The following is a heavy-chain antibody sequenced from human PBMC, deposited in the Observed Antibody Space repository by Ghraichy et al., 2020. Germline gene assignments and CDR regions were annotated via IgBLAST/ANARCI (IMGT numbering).Heavy chain of an antibody. CDR2: ISSSSSYI. Sequence: GGSLRLSCAASGFTFSSYSMNWVRQAPGKGLEWVSSISSSSSYIYYADSVKGRFTISRDNAKNSLYLQMNSLRAEDTAVYYCARDLGEYSGYGQRFDYWGQGTLVTVSS. V-gene: IGHV3-21*01. D-gene: IGHD5-12*01. CDR1: GFTFSSYS. J-gene: IGHJ4*02. CDR3: ARDLGEYSGYGQRFDY.